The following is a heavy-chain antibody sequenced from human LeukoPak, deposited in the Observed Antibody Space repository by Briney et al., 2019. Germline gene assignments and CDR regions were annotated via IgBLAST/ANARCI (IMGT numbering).Heavy chain of an antibody. CDR3: ARDDCSGGGCYGMDV. Sequence: GASVKVSCKASGYSFNGYHIQWVRQAPGQGLEWMGWINPDSGGTIYAQKFQGWVTMTRDTSISTAYMELSRLKSDGTAVYYCARDDCSGGGCYGMDVWGQGTTVTVSS. V-gene: IGHV1-2*04. CDR2: INPDSGGT. J-gene: IGHJ6*02. CDR1: GYSFNGYH. D-gene: IGHD2-15*01.